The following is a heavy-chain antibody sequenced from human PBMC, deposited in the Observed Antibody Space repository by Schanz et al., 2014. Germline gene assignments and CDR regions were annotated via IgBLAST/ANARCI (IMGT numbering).Heavy chain of an antibody. V-gene: IGHV1-69*08. D-gene: IGHD3-22*01. J-gene: IGHJ4*02. CDR3: ARDYYDSSGYYYCDY. CDR2: IIPILGIA. CDR1: GGTFSTYT. Sequence: QLQLVQSGAEVKKPGSSVKVSCKASGGTFSTYTISWVRQAPGQGLEWMGRIIPILGIANYAQKFQGRVTITADKSTSTAYMELSSLRSEDTAMYYCARDYYDSSGYYYCDYWGQGTLVTVSS.